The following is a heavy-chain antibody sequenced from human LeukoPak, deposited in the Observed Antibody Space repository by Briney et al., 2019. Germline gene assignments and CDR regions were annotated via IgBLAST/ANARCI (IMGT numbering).Heavy chain of an antibody. CDR3: AKDLPPGIAAAGAFDY. J-gene: IGHJ4*02. Sequence: GSLRLSCAASGFPFSSYAMSWVRQAPGKGLEWVSAISGSGGSTYYADSVKGRFTISRDNSKNTLYLQMNSLRAEDTAVYYCAKDLPPGIAAAGAFDYWGQGTLVTVSS. D-gene: IGHD6-13*01. CDR2: ISGSGGST. CDR1: GFPFSSYA. V-gene: IGHV3-23*01.